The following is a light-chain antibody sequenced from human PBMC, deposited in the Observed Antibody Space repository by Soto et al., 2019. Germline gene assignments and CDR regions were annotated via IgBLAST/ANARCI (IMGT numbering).Light chain of an antibody. CDR2: EVS. J-gene: IGLJ2*01. CDR3: SSYTSSSTVV. CDR1: SSDVGGYNY. Sequence: QSVLTQPASVSGSPGQSITISCTGTSSDVGGYNYVSWYQQHPGKAPKLMIYEVSNRPSGVSNRFSGSKSGNTASRTISGLQAEDEADYYCSSYTSSSTVVFGGGTKVTVL. V-gene: IGLV2-14*01.